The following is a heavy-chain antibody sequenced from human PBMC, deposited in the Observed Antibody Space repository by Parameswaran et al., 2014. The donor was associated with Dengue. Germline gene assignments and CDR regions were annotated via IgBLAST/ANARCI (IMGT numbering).Heavy chain of an antibody. D-gene: IGHD3-22*01. J-gene: IGHJ3*02. CDR3: VSGAPYYYDSSGYYFPLAFDI. V-gene: IGHV4-38-2*01. CDR2: IYHSGST. Sequence: WIRQPPGKGLEWIGSIYHSGSTYYNPSLKSRVTISVDTSKNQFSLKLSSVTAADTAVYYCVSGAPYYYDSSGYYFPLAFDIWGQGTMVTVSS.